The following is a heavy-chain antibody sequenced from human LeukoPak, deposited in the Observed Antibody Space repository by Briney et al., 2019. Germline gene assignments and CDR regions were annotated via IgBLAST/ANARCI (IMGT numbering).Heavy chain of an antibody. CDR2: IWYDGSNK. D-gene: IGHD3-22*01. V-gene: IGHV3-33*06. CDR3: AKDPDYDSSGPYDY. J-gene: IGHJ4*02. Sequence: PGGSLRLSCAASGFTFSSYGMHWVRQAPGKGLEWVAVIWYDGSNKYYADSVKGRFTISRDNSKNTLYLQMNSLRAEDTAVYYCAKDPDYDSSGPYDYWGQGTLVTVSS. CDR1: GFTFSSYG.